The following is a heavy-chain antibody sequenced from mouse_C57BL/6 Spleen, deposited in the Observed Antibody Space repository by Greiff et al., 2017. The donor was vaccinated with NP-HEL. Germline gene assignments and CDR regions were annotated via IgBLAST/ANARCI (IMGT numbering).Heavy chain of an antibody. Sequence: VQLQQPGAELVKPGASVKLSCKASGYTFTSYWMHWVKQRPGRGLEWIGRIDPNSGGTKYNEKFKGKAILTADKSSSTAYMELRSLTSEDSAVYYCTRVAGAYWGQGTLVTVSA. D-gene: IGHD3-3*01. V-gene: IGHV1-62-3*01. J-gene: IGHJ3*01. CDR1: GYTFTSYW. CDR3: TRVAGAY. CDR2: IDPNSGGT.